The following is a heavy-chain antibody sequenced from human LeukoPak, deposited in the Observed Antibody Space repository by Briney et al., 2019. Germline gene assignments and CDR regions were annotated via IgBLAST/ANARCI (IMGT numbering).Heavy chain of an antibody. J-gene: IGHJ5*02. V-gene: IGHV4-38-2*02. CDR2: IYSSGST. CDR3: ARHVVDSAGDFNWFDP. CDR1: GYSISSGYY. Sequence: SETLSLTCTVSGYSISSGYYWGWIRQPPGKGLEWIGRIYSSGSTTYNPSLKSRVTMSVDTSKNQFSLKVTSVTAADTAVYYCARHVVDSAGDFNWFDPWGQGTLVTVSS. D-gene: IGHD3-3*01.